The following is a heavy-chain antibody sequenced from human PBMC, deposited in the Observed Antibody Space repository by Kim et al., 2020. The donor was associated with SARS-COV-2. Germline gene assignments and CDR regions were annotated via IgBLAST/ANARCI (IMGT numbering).Heavy chain of an antibody. Sequence: STIYADFVKGRFTISRDNAKNTLYLQMNSLRVEDTAVYYCARGNYHGMDVWGQGTTVTVSS. CDR2: ST. J-gene: IGHJ6*02. D-gene: IGHD4-4*01. V-gene: IGHV3-74*01. CDR3: ARGNYHGMDV.